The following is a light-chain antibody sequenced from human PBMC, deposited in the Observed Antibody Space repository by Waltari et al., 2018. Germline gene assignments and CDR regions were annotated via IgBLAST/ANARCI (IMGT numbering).Light chain of an antibody. CDR3: QSYDSSNQGVI. CDR1: SGSIASNY. V-gene: IGLV6-57*04. Sequence: NFMLTQPHSVSESPGKTVTISCTRSSGSIASNYVQRYPQRPGSAPTTVIYEANHRPSGVPDRFSGSIDSSSNSASLTISGLKTEDEADYYCQSYDSSNQGVIFGGGTKLTVL. J-gene: IGLJ2*01. CDR2: EAN.